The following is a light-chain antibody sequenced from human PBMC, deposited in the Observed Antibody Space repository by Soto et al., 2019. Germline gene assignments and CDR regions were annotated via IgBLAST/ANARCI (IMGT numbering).Light chain of an antibody. CDR3: QKYNSAPPA. CDR1: QGISNY. CDR2: AAS. Sequence: DIQMTQSPSSLSASVGDRVTSTCRASQGISNYLAWYQQKPGKVPKLLIYAASTLQSGVPSRFSGSGSGTDFTLTISSLQPEDVATYYCQKYNSAPPAFGQGTKVEIK. V-gene: IGKV1-27*01. J-gene: IGKJ1*01.